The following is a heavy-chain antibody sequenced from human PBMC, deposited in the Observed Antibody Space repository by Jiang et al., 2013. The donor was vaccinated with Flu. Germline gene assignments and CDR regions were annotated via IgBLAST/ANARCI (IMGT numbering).Heavy chain of an antibody. CDR1: GFTFSNAG. CDR2: IKRKSEGGSA. Sequence: VQLLESGGGLVKPGQSLRLSCVGSGFTFSNAGMIWIRQAPGKGLEWVGLIKRKSEGGSADYAAPVKGRFTLSRDDSTNTVFLQMNSLRVDDTGVYYCVTVPMYWVTVWGQGALVTVSS. V-gene: IGHV3-15*01. D-gene: IGHD2-21*02. J-gene: IGHJ4*02. CDR3: VTVPMYWVTV.